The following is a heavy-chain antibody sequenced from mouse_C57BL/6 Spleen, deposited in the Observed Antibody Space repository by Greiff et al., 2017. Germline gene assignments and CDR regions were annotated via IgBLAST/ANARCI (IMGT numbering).Heavy chain of an antibody. J-gene: IGHJ1*03. CDR2: IDPSDSDT. Sequence: QVQLQQPGAELVRPGSSVKLSCKASGYTFTSYWMPWVKQRPIQGLEWIGNIDPSDSDTHYNQKFKDKATLTVDKSSSTAYMQLSSLTSEDSAVYYCARRRGTTVDWYFDVWGTGTTVTVSS. V-gene: IGHV1-52*01. CDR3: ARRRGTTVDWYFDV. CDR1: GYTFTSYW. D-gene: IGHD1-1*01.